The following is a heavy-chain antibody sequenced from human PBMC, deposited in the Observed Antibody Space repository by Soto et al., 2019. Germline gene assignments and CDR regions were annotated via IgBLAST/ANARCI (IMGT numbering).Heavy chain of an antibody. J-gene: IGHJ4*02. V-gene: IGHV3-23*01. CDR2: ISGSGGRT. D-gene: IGHD2-15*01. CDR3: AKSRRWPNPHFDY. Sequence: GWSLRLSCAASGFTFSSYAMSLVRQAPGKGLEWVSAISGSGGRTYYADSVKGRFTISRDNSKNTLYLQMNSLRAEDTAVYYCAKSRRWPNPHFDYWGEGTLVTVSS. CDR1: GFTFSSYA.